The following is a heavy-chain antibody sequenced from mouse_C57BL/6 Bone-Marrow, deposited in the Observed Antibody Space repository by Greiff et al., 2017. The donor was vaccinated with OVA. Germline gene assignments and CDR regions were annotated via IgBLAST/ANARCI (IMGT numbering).Heavy chain of an antibody. Sequence: QVQLQQSGAELVMPGASVKLSCKASGYTFTSYWMHWVKQRPGQGLEWIGEIDPSDSYTNYNQKFKGKSTLTVDKSSSTAYMQLSSLTSEDSAVYYCARSIPYFDVWGTGTTVTVSS. CDR1: GYTFTSYW. V-gene: IGHV1-69*01. CDR2: IDPSDSYT. J-gene: IGHJ1*03. CDR3: ARSIPYFDV.